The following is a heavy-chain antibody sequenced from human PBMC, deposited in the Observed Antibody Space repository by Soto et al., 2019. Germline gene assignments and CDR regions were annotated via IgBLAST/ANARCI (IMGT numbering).Heavy chain of an antibody. Sequence: GGSLRLSCAASGFTFSSYGMHWVRQAPGKGLEWVAVISYDGSNKYYADSVKGRFTTSRDNSKNTLYLQMNSLRAEDTTVYYCAKDHPDIVVVPAAIAPDYWGQGTLVTVSS. J-gene: IGHJ4*02. CDR1: GFTFSSYG. V-gene: IGHV3-30*18. D-gene: IGHD2-2*01. CDR2: ISYDGSNK. CDR3: AKDHPDIVVVPAAIAPDY.